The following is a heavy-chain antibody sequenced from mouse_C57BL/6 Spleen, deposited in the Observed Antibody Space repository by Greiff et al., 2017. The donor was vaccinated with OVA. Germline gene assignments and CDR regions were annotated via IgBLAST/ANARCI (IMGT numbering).Heavy chain of an antibody. CDR1: GFTFTDYY. CDR2: IRNKANGYTT. CDR3: ARYLRSCDMDY. J-gene: IGHJ4*01. V-gene: IGHV7-3*01. Sequence: EVQRVESGGGLVQPGGSLSLSCAASGFTFTDYYMSWVRQPPGKALEWLGFIRNKANGYTTEYSASVKGRFTISRDKSQSILYLQMNALRAEDSATYYCARYLRSCDMDYWGKGTTVTVSS.